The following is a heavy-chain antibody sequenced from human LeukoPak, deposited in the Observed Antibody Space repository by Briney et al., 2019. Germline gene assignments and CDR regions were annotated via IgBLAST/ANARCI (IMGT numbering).Heavy chain of an antibody. J-gene: IGHJ4*02. CDR1: GFTFSSYG. CDR3: AKTGGIAASH. D-gene: IGHD6-13*01. Sequence: GTLRLSCAASGFTFSSYGMTWVRQAPGKGLEWVSAISGSGGSTYYAGSVKGRFTISRDNSKNTLYLQMNRLRAEDTALYYCAKTGGIAASHWGQGTLVTVSS. CDR2: ISGSGGST. V-gene: IGHV3-23*01.